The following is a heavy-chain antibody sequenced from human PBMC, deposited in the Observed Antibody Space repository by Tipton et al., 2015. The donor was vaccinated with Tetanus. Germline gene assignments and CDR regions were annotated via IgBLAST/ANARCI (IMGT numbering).Heavy chain of an antibody. CDR2: ISVRGSHT. CDR1: GFTFSNYA. J-gene: IGHJ5*02. V-gene: IGHV3-23*01. D-gene: IGHD1-14*01. CDR3: AKEPAGRGWFVP. Sequence: SLRLSCAASGFTFSNYAMAWVRQAPGKGLEWVSGISVRGSHTYYADPVKGRFSISRDNSKNTVYLQMNSLRDEDTAVYYCAKEPAGRGWFVPWGHGALVSVSS.